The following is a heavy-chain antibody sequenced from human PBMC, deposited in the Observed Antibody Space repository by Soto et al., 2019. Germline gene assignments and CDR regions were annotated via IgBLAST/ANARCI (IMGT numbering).Heavy chain of an antibody. CDR1: GASISGYY. J-gene: IGHJ5*02. CDR2: IYATGTT. CDR3: VRDGTKTLRDWLDP. D-gene: IGHD1-1*01. Sequence: TETLSLTCTVSGASISGYYWSWIRKSAGKGLEWIGRIYATGTTDYNPSLKSRVMMSVDTSKKQFSLKLRSVTAADTAVYYCVRDGTKTLRDWLDPWGQGVSVTVSS. V-gene: IGHV4-4*07.